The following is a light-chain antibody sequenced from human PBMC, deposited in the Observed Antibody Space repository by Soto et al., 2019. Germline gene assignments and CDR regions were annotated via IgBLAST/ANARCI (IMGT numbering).Light chain of an antibody. J-gene: IGKJ4*01. CDR2: DAS. CDR3: QQRTDWRLT. CDR1: QNVYFY. V-gene: IGKV3-11*01. Sequence: IVLTQSPATLSLSPGERATVSCRASQNVYFYLAWYQQKPGQAPRLLIYDASNRATGIPTRFSGSGSGTDFTLTISSLEPEDCAVYYCQQRTDWRLTFGGGTKVEVK.